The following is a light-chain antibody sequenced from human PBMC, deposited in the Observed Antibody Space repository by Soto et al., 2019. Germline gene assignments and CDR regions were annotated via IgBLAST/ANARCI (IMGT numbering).Light chain of an antibody. V-gene: IGKV1-5*03. CDR3: QQYISYSHS. J-gene: IGKJ2*01. CDR1: QSINNW. CDR2: EAS. Sequence: DIQMTQSPSTLSASGGDRVTITCRASQSINNWLAWYQQKPWKAPKLLIYEASNLDSGVPSRFSGSGSVTGFTLIISSVQPDDSGTYYCQQYISYSHSFGQGTKLEI.